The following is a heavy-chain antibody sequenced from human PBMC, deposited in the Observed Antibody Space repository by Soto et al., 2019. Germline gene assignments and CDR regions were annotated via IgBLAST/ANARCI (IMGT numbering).Heavy chain of an antibody. J-gene: IGHJ4*02. CDR2: IIRDGVTT. V-gene: IGHV3-23*01. CDR1: GFAFSSCN. CDR3: AKAIDISADRRGWRTFDS. D-gene: IGHD6-19*01. Sequence: EVQLLESGGGLVQPGGSLRISCAASGFAFSSCNMAWVCQSPGKGLEWVPMIIRDGVTTYSADSVKGRVTISRDNFKNTLWLQMDSLRAEDTAIYYCAKAIDISADRRGWRTFDSWGQGLLVTVSS.